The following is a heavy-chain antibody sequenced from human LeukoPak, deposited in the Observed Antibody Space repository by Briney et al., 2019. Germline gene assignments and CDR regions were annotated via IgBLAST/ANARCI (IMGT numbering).Heavy chain of an antibody. CDR2: IIPILGIA. V-gene: IGHV1-69*02. J-gene: IGHJ3*02. CDR1: GYTFTGYY. Sequence: GASVTVSCKASGYTFTGYYMHWVRQAPGQGLEWMGRIIPILGIANYAQKFQGRVTITADKSTSTAYMELSSLRSEDTAVYYCARRSPADAFDIWGQGTMVTVSS. CDR3: ARRSPADAFDI.